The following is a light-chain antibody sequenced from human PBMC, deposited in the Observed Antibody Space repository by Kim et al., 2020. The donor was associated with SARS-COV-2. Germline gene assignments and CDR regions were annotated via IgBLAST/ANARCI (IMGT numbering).Light chain of an antibody. V-gene: IGLV3-9*01. J-gene: IGLJ1*01. CDR2: RDS. CDR1: NIGSKN. Sequence: YELTQPLSVSVALGQTARITCGGNNIGSKNVHWYQQKPGQAPVLVIYRDSNRPSGIPERFSGSNSGNTATLTISRAQAGDEADYYCQVWDSSTAFYVFGTGTKVTVL. CDR3: QVWDSSTAFYV.